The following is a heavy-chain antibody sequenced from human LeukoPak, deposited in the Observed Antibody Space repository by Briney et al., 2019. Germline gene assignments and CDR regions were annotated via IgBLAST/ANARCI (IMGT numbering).Heavy chain of an antibody. J-gene: IGHJ4*02. CDR1: GLTFSSYA. CDR2: ISGSGVST. Sequence: PGGSLRLSYAASGLTFSSYAMTWVRQAPGKGLEWVSAISGSGVSTYYADSVKGRFTISRDNSKNTLYLQMHSLRAEDTAVYYCAKVYYYDSSGYYYGLAYYFDYWGQGTLVTVSS. V-gene: IGHV3-23*01. D-gene: IGHD3-22*01. CDR3: AKVYYYDSSGYYYGLAYYFDY.